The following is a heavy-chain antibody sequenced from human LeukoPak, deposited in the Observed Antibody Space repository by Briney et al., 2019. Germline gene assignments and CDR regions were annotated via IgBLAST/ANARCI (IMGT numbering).Heavy chain of an antibody. CDR1: GFMFNTFW. CDR2: IQQDGTEK. Sequence: QLGGSLRLSCAASGFMFNTFWMTWVRQAPGKGLEWVASIQQDGTEKCYVDSVKGRFTISRDNAKNSLYLQMNSLRAEDTAVYYCVRRRALRTDYFDYWGQGTLVTVSS. V-gene: IGHV3-7*01. CDR3: VRRRALRTDYFDY. D-gene: IGHD4-17*01. J-gene: IGHJ4*02.